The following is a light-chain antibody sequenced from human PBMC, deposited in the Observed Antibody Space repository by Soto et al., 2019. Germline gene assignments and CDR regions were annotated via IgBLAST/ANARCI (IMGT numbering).Light chain of an antibody. J-gene: IGKJ2*01. CDR1: QYINNY. CDR3: QQSYSTPPYT. Sequence: DLQMTQSPSSLSTSVGDRVTITCRASQYINNYLNWYQQKPGKAPKLLIFAAYNLQSGVPSRFSGSVSGTDFTLTISSLQPEDFATYYCQQSYSTPPYTFGQGTKLDMK. CDR2: AAY. V-gene: IGKV1-39*01.